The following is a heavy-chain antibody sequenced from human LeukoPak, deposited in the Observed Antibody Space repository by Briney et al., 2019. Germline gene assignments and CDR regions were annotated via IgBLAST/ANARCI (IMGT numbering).Heavy chain of an antibody. J-gene: IGHJ3*01. D-gene: IGHD4-17*01. Sequence: SETLSLTCTVPDGSISTFYWSWIRQPPGKGLEWIGYIYFSGSTKYNPSLKSRVTISLDGSKNHFFPTLTSMTAADTAVYYCARGLRRIDGFDVWGQGTMVTVSS. CDR2: IYFSGST. CDR3: ARGLRRIDGFDV. CDR1: DGSISTFY. V-gene: IGHV4-59*12.